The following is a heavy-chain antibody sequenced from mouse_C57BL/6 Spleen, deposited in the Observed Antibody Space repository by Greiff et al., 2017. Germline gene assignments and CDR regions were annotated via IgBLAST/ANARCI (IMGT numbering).Heavy chain of an antibody. J-gene: IGHJ1*03. CDR3: ARYTGRYFDV. CDR1: GFTFTDYY. Sequence: EVKLVESGGGLVQPGGSLSLSCAASGFTFTDYYMSWVRQPPGKALEWLGFIRNKANGYTTEYSASVKGRFTISRDNSQSILYLQMNALRAEESATYYCARYTGRYFDVWGTGTTVTVSS. CDR2: IRNKANGYTT. V-gene: IGHV7-3*01.